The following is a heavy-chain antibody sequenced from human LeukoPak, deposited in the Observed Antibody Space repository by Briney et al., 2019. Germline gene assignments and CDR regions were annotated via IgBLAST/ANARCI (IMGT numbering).Heavy chain of an antibody. D-gene: IGHD3-22*01. CDR1: GFTFSDYY. CDR3: ARDSDYDSSGYYYNY. J-gene: IGHJ4*02. Sequence: GGSLRLSCAASGFTFSDYYMSWIRQAPGKGLEWVSYISSSGSTIYYADSVKGRFTISRDNAKNSLYVQMNSLRAEDTAVYYCARDSDYDSSGYYYNYWGQGTLVTVSS. CDR2: ISSSGSTI. V-gene: IGHV3-11*01.